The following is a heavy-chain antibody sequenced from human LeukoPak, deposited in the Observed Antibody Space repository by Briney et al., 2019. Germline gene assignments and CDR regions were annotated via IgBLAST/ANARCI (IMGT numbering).Heavy chain of an antibody. CDR3: AKDAPYYYDSSGYGGAFDI. Sequence: GGSLRLSCAASGFTFSSYGMHWVRQAPGKGLEWVSTISGSSGNTYYADSVKGRFTISRDNSKNTLYLQINSLRAEDTAVYYCAKDAPYYYDSSGYGGAFDIWGQGTMVTVSS. V-gene: IGHV3-23*01. CDR2: ISGSSGNT. J-gene: IGHJ3*02. CDR1: GFTFSSYG. D-gene: IGHD3-22*01.